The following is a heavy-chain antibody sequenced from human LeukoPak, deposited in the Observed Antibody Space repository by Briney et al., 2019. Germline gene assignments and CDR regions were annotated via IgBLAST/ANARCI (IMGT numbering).Heavy chain of an antibody. CDR1: GGSISSSSYY. CDR3: ARDVSGTGGLAYYYYYYYMDV. CDR2: IYTSGST. V-gene: IGHV4-39*07. J-gene: IGHJ6*03. Sequence: KPSETLSLTCTVSGGSISSSSYYWGWIRQPPGKGLEWIGSIYTSGSTNYNPSLKSRVTISVETSKNQFSLKLSSVTAADTAVYYCARDVSGTGGLAYYYYYYYMDVWGKGTTVTVSS. D-gene: IGHD7-27*01.